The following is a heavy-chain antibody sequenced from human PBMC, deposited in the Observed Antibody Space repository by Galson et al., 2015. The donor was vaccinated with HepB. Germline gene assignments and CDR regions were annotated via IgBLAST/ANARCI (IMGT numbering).Heavy chain of an antibody. Sequence: LSLTCTVSGGSISSSSYYWGWIRQPPGKGLEWIGSIYYSGSTYDNPSLKRRVTVSVDTSKNLFSLKLSSVTAADTAVYYCARHTVVAAPAEDYWGQGTLVTVSS. CDR2: IYYSGST. V-gene: IGHV4-39*01. CDR3: ARHTVVAAPAEDY. J-gene: IGHJ4*02. CDR1: GGSISSSSYY. D-gene: IGHD2-15*01.